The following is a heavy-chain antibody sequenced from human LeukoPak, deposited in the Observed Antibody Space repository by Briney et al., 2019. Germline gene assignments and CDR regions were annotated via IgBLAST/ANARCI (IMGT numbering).Heavy chain of an antibody. V-gene: IGHV1-18*01. CDR2: ISAYNGNT. Sequence: ASVKVSCKASGYTFTSYGISWVRQAPGQGLEWMGWISAYNGNTNYAQKPQGRVTMTTDTSTSTAYMELRSLRSDDTAVYYCATTTPPLRLGELSLYRYDYWGQGTLVTVSS. J-gene: IGHJ4*02. CDR3: ATTTPPLRLGELSLYRYDY. CDR1: GYTFTSYG. D-gene: IGHD3-16*02.